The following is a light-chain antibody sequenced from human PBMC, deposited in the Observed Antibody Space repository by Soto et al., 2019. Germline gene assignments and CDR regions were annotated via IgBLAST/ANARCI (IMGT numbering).Light chain of an antibody. Sequence: QSVLTQPASVSGSPGLSITISCTGTSSDIGGYDYVSWYQQHPGRVPQLMIYDVSNRPSGVSNRFSGSKSGNTASLTISGLQAEDEADYYCSSYTSGSSLVVFGGGTQLTVL. CDR2: DVS. J-gene: IGLJ2*01. CDR1: SSDIGGYDY. CDR3: SSYTSGSSLVV. V-gene: IGLV2-14*03.